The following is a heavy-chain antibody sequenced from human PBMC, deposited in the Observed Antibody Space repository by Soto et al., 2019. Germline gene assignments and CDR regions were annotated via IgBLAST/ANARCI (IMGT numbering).Heavy chain of an antibody. CDR1: GASINSAGYY. D-gene: IGHD3-16*01. J-gene: IGHJ4*02. Sequence: PSETLSLTCTVTGASINSAGYYWSWIRQHPGKGLEWIGDIYYSGNTDYNPSLKSRLAISIDTSKNQFSLKLSSVTAADTAVYFCAREGGESSDGLYYFDSWGQGSLVTVSS. CDR2: IYYSGNT. V-gene: IGHV4-31*03. CDR3: AREGGESSDGLYYFDS.